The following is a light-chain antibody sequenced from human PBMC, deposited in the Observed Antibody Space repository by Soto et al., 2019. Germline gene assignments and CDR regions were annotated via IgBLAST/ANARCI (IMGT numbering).Light chain of an antibody. CDR1: QDIGTC. J-gene: IGKJ1*01. CDR3: XXXXXXXXT. Sequence: DIPISPTPSTPFAHVGDRVTVTCRASQDIGTCLAWYQQKPEKAPKVLIYSASHLESGVPSRFSASGSGTDFSLTINSLQADDFATXXXXXXXXXXXTXGQGTXVDIK. V-gene: IGKV1-5*03. CDR2: SAS.